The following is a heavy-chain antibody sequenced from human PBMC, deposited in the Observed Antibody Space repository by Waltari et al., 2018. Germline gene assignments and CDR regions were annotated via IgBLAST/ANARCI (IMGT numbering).Heavy chain of an antibody. CDR1: GGSIGRYY. D-gene: IGHD3-10*01. Sequence: QVQLQESGPGLVKPSETLSLTCSVSGGSIGRYYWNWIRQPAGRGLEWIGHVYTTGSTNKSPSLKSRVTMSGDTSKNQLSLKLTSVTAADTAVYYCARGGAFGGEDAFDIWGQGTKVTVSS. CDR2: VYTTGST. CDR3: ARGGAFGGEDAFDI. V-gene: IGHV4-4*07. J-gene: IGHJ3*02.